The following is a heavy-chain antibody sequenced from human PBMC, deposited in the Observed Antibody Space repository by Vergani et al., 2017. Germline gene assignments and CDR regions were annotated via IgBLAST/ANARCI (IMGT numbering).Heavy chain of an antibody. D-gene: IGHD3-10*01. CDR1: GGTFSSYT. CDR3: ARADYGSGSYYLRGGWFDP. J-gene: IGHJ5*02. CDR2: IIPILGIA. V-gene: IGHV1-69*02. Sequence: QVQLVQSGAEVKKPGSSVKVSCKASGGTFSSYTISWVRQAPGQGLEWMGRIIPILGIANYAQKFQGRVTITADKSTSTAYMELNSLRSEDTAVYYCARADYGSGSYYLRGGWFDPWGQGTLVTVSS.